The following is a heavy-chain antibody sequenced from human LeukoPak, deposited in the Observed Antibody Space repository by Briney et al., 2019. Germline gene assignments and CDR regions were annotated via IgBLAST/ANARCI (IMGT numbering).Heavy chain of an antibody. CDR3: ATVGYSSGWYFDY. CDR1: GYTLTELS. D-gene: IGHD6-19*01. CDR2: FDPEDGET. J-gene: IGHJ4*02. V-gene: IGHV1-24*01. Sequence: GASVKVSCMVSGYTLTELSMHWVRQAPGRGLEWMGGFDPEDGETIYAQKFQGRVTMTEDTSTDTAYMELSSLRSEDTAVYYCATVGYSSGWYFDYWGQGTLVTVSS.